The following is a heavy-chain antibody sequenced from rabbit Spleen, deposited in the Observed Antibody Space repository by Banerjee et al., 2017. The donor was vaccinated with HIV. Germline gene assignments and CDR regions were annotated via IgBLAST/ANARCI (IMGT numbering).Heavy chain of an antibody. J-gene: IGHJ4*01. CDR2: IYADYGST. CDR1: GIDFSSYG. V-gene: IGHV1S47*01. CDR3: VRDQAGDADYGPYYLNL. D-gene: IGHD2-1*01. Sequence: QEQLVESGGGLVTLGGSLKLSCKASGIDFSSYGISWVRQAPGKGLEWIAYIYADYGSTDYASWVNGRFTISLDNAQNTVFLQMTSLTAADTATYFCVRDQAGDADYGPYYLNLWGPGTLVTVS.